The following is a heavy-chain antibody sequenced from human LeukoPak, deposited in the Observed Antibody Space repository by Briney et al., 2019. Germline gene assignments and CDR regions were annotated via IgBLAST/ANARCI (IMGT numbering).Heavy chain of an antibody. CDR2: ISRSGANT. D-gene: IGHD1-20*01. V-gene: IGHV3-23*01. CDR1: GFTFSSYG. CDR3: AKHVTGETGARGVDV. Sequence: GGSLRLSCAASGFTFSSYGMSWVRQAPGKGLEWVSSISRSGANTYYAESVKGRFTISRDNSKNTLYLQMNSLRAEDTAVYYCAKHVTGETGARGVDVWGQGTTVTVSS. J-gene: IGHJ6*02.